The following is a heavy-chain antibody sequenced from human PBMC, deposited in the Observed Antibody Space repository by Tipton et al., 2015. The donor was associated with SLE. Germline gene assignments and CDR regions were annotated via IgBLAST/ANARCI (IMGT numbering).Heavy chain of an antibody. Sequence: TLSLTCAVYGGSFSGYHWTWIRQPPGQGVEWIGEIADNGSPNYNPYLQSRVTISLDTSKSQFSLILNSLTAAETAVYYCARGPFQRWPPGAYWGQGTLVTVSS. J-gene: IGHJ4*02. CDR3: ARGPFQRWPPGAY. CDR1: GGSFSGYH. D-gene: IGHD6-19*01. CDR2: IADNGSP. V-gene: IGHV4-34*01.